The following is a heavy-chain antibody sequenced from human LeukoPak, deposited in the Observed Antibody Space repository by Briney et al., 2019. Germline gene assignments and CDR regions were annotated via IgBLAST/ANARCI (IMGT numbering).Heavy chain of an antibody. CDR3: AKDFEMATVNYYFDY. J-gene: IGHJ4*02. Sequence: GGSLRLSCAASGFTFSSHGMHWVRQTPGKGLEWVAVISYDGSNKYYVDSVKGRFTISRDNSKNTLYLQMNSLRVEDTAVYYCAKDFEMATVNYYFDYWGQGTLVTVSP. CDR1: GFTFSSHG. D-gene: IGHD5-24*01. V-gene: IGHV3-30*18. CDR2: ISYDGSNK.